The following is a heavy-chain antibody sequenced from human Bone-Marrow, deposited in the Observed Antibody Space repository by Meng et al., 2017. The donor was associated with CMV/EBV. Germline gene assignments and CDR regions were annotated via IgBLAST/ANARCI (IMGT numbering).Heavy chain of an antibody. Sequence: QGPQRVSGSGLLQPAETLSLTCTAPGVTFSSYYWSWSRQPAGKGLEWIGRIYTSGSTNYNPSLMSRVTMSVDTSKNQFSLKLSSVTAADTAVYYCASELGGGDYAYWGQGTLVTVSS. CDR2: IYTSGST. V-gene: IGHV4-4*07. D-gene: IGHD4-17*01. J-gene: IGHJ4*02. CDR3: ASELGGGDYAY. CDR1: GVTFSSYY.